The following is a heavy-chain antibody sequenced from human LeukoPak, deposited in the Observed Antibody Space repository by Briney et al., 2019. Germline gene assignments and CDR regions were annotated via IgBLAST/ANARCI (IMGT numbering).Heavy chain of an antibody. CDR3: ARGLSNPYDLVTGSPLYYFDN. V-gene: IGHV4-39*07. CDR1: GGSISSNSYF. CDR2: IYYGGVT. D-gene: IGHD3-9*01. J-gene: IGHJ4*02. Sequence: SETLSLTCTVAGGSISSNSYFWAWIRQPPGKGLEWIGTIYYGGVTYYNPSLKSRLTISRDTSKNQFSLNLNSVTVADTAVNFCARGLSNPYDLVTGSPLYYFDNWGQGTLVAVSS.